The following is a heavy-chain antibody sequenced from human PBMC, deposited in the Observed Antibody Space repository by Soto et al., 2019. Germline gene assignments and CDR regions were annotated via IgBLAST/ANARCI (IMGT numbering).Heavy chain of an antibody. Sequence: GGSLRLSCAASGFTFRTYGMHWVRQAPGKGLEWVAVIWSDGSNTYYGDSVKGRFTISRDNSMNTLHLEMNSLRAEDTAVYYCARDPMNGGDYFHHYSGMDVWGRGTTVTVSS. CDR2: IWSDGSNT. V-gene: IGHV3-33*01. J-gene: IGHJ6*02. D-gene: IGHD4-17*01. CDR3: ARDPMNGGDYFHHYSGMDV. CDR1: GFTFRTYG.